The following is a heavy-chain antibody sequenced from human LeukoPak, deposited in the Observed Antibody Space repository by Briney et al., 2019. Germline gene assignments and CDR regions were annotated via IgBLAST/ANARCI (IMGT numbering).Heavy chain of an antibody. Sequence: GGSLRLSCAASGLTFSSYWMHWVRQAPGKGLVWVSRINSDGSSTSYADSVKGRFTISRDNAKNTLYLQMNSLRAEDTAVYYCARASDFWSGYYSGDYPDYWGQGTLVTVSS. V-gene: IGHV3-74*01. CDR3: ARASDFWSGYYSGDYPDY. CDR1: GLTFSSYW. CDR2: INSDGSST. D-gene: IGHD3-3*01. J-gene: IGHJ4*02.